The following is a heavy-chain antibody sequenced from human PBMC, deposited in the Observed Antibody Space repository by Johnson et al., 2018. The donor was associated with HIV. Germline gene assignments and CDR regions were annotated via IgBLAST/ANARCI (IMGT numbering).Heavy chain of an antibody. V-gene: IGHV3-20*04. CDR3: ARDRGRTSPFGVVIMDAFDI. Sequence: VQLVESGGGLVQPGGSLRLSCAASGFTFSSYDMHWVRQATGNGLEWVSGINWNGGSTGYADSMKGRFTISRDNARNSLYLQMNSLRAEDTALYYCARDRGRTSPFGVVIMDAFDIWGQGTMVTVSS. CDR1: GFTFSSYD. J-gene: IGHJ3*02. CDR2: INWNGGST. D-gene: IGHD3-3*01.